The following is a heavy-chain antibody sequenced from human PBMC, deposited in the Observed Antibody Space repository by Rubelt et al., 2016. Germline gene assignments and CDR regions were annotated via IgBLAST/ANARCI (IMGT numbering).Heavy chain of an antibody. CDR2: IYTSGST. V-gene: IGHV4-4*07. CDR1: GGSISSYY. Sequence: QLQLQESGPGLVKPSETLALTCTVSGGSISSYYWSWIRQPAGKGLEWIGRIYTSGSTNYNPSLKRRVTISVDTSKNQFSLKLSSVTAADTAVYYCARRATRLLGHAFDIWGQGTMVTVSS. CDR3: ARRATRLLGHAFDI. D-gene: IGHD5-12*01. J-gene: IGHJ3*02.